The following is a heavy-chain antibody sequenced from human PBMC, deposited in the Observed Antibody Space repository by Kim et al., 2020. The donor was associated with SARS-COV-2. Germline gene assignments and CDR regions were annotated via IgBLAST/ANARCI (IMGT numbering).Heavy chain of an antibody. CDR1: GFTFSDYY. V-gene: IGHV3-11*05. D-gene: IGHD5-18*01. CDR2: ISSSSSYT. J-gene: IGHJ5*02. Sequence: GGSLRLSCAASGFTFSDYYMSWIRQAPGKGLEWVSYISSSSSYTNYADSVKGRFTISRDNAKNSLYLQMNSLRAEDTAVYYCARDGGYRVSWYWFDPWGQGTLVTVSS. CDR3: ARDGGYRVSWYWFDP.